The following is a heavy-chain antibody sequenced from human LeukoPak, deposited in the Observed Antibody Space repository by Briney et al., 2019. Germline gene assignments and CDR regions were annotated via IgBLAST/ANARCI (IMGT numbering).Heavy chain of an antibody. Sequence: GGSLRLTCAASGFTFSSYGMSWVRQAPGKGLEWVSAIGGRDGSTYYADSVKGRFTISRDNSKNTLYVQMNSLRAEDTAVYYCAKGHYYGSGSLDYWGQGTLVTVSS. CDR1: GFTFSSYG. J-gene: IGHJ4*02. V-gene: IGHV3-23*01. CDR2: IGGRDGST. CDR3: AKGHYYGSGSLDY. D-gene: IGHD3-10*01.